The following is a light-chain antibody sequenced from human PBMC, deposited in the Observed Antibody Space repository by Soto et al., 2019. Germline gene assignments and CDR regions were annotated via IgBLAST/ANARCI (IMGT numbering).Light chain of an antibody. V-gene: IGKV3-15*01. J-gene: IGKJ4*01. CDR1: QSVSSK. CDR2: DAS. CDR3: QQYNSYSLT. Sequence: EIVMTQSPATLSVSPGERATLSCRASQSVSSKLAWYQQKPGQAPKLLIYDASTLETGVPARFSGSGSGTEFTLTISSLQTADFATYYCQQYNSYSLTFGGGTKVDIK.